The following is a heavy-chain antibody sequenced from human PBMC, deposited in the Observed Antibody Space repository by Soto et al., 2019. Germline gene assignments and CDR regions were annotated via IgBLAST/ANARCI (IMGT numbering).Heavy chain of an antibody. D-gene: IGHD3-16*01. Sequence: SETLSLTCTVSGGSVSSSSDYWDWVRQPPGKGLEWIGSIFHSGSTHYNPSLKSRVTMSVDKSKNQFSLKLNSMTAADTAVYYCARHRFPYDHLDSWGQGTLVTVSS. V-gene: IGHV4-39*01. J-gene: IGHJ4*02. CDR2: IFHSGST. CDR1: GGSVSSSSDY. CDR3: ARHRFPYDHLDS.